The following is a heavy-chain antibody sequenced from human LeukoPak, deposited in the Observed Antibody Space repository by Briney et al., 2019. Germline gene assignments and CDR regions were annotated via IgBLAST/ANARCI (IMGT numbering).Heavy chain of an antibody. D-gene: IGHD6-6*01. Sequence: GGSLRLSCAASGFTFSSYSMNWVRQAPGKGLEWVSSISSSSYIYYADSVKGRFTISRDNAKNSLYLQMNSLRAEDSAVYYCARHRSSSWLDAFDIWGQGTMVTVSS. J-gene: IGHJ3*02. CDR3: ARHRSSSWLDAFDI. V-gene: IGHV3-21*01. CDR1: GFTFSSYS. CDR2: ISSSSYI.